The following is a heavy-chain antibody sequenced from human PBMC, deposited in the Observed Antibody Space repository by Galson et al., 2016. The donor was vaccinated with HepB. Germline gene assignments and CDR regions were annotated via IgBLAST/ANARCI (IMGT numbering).Heavy chain of an antibody. CDR2: TSYDESNQ. V-gene: IGHV3-30*04. Sequence: SLRLSCAASGFTFSNYAIHWVRQAPGKGLEWVAVTSYDESNQYYADSVKGRFTVSRENSKNTLYLQMDSLGAEDTAVYYCARGGAYYYYTLGYYWFDYWGQGTLVTVAS. CDR1: GFTFSNYA. J-gene: IGHJ4*02. CDR3: ARGGAYYYYTLGYYWFDY. D-gene: IGHD3-22*01.